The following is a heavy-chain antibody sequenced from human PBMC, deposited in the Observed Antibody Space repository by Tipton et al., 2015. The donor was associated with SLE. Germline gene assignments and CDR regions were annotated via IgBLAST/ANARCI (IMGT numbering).Heavy chain of an antibody. CDR3: AGLGDYYGSGSWGLDY. Sequence: TLSLTCTVSGGSISSSSYYWSWIRQPAGKGLEWIGYIYTSGSTYYNPPLKSRVTISVDTSKNQFSLKLSSVTAADTAVYYCAGLGDYYGSGSWGLDYWGQGTLVTVSS. CDR1: GGSISSSSYY. CDR2: IYTSGST. D-gene: IGHD3-10*01. J-gene: IGHJ4*02. V-gene: IGHV4-61*09.